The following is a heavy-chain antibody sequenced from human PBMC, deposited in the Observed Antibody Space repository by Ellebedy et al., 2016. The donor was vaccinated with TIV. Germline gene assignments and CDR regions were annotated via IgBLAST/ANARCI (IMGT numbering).Heavy chain of an antibody. V-gene: IGHV5-51*01. Sequence: GESLKISCKGSGYSFTSYWIGWVRQMPGKGLEWMGIIYPGDSDTRYSPSFQGQVTISADKSISTAYLQWSSLKASDTATYYCARIPLNYGSGSYGGFDYWGQGTLVTVSS. D-gene: IGHD3-10*01. J-gene: IGHJ4*02. CDR1: GYSFTSYW. CDR3: ARIPLNYGSGSYGGFDY. CDR2: IYPGDSDT.